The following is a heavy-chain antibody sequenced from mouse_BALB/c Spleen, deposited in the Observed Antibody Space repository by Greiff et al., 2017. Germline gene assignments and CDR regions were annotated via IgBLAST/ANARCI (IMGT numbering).Heavy chain of an antibody. CDR1: GYSITSDYA. J-gene: IGHJ4*01. CDR2: ISYSGST. Sequence: EVQLQESGPGLVKPSRSLSLTCTVTGYSITSDYAWNWIRQFPGNKLEWMGYISYSGSTSYNPSLKSRISITRDTSKNQFFLQLNSVTTEDTATYYCARPTYGSSSYYYYAMDYWGQGTSVTVSS. CDR3: ARPTYGSSSYYYYAMDY. V-gene: IGHV3-2*02. D-gene: IGHD1-1*01.